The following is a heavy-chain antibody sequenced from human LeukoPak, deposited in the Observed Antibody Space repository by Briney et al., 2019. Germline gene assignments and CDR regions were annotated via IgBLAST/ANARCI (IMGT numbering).Heavy chain of an antibody. CDR2: IGTTSGAI. Sequence: PGGSLRLSCAASGFTFNAFGMNWVRQAPGKGLEWVSYIGTTSGAIYYADSVKGRFTTSRDSAKNSLYLQMNSLRAEDTAVYYCARDRGDCSGGSCYSNAFDIWGQGTMVTVSS. CDR1: GFTFNAFG. D-gene: IGHD2-15*01. J-gene: IGHJ3*02. CDR3: ARDRGDCSGGSCYSNAFDI. V-gene: IGHV3-48*01.